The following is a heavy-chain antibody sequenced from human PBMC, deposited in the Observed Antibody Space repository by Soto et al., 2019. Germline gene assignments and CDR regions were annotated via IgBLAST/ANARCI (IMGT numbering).Heavy chain of an antibody. CDR1: GGSFSGYY. Sequence: TSETLSLTCAVYGGSFSGYYWSWIRQPPGKGLEWIGEINHSGSTNYNPSLKSRVTISVDTSKNQFSLKLSSVTAADTAVYYCARAGYSSGSFMDVWGQGTTVTVSS. V-gene: IGHV4-34*01. J-gene: IGHJ6*02. CDR3: ARAGYSSGSFMDV. D-gene: IGHD6-19*01. CDR2: INHSGST.